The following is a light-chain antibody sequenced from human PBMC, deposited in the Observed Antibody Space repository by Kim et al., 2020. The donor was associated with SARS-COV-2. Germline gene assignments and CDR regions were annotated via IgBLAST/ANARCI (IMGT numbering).Light chain of an antibody. V-gene: IGLV1-40*01. CDR2: ANT. CDR3: QSYDSSLSGSV. CDR1: SSNIGTGYD. Sequence: QRVTISCTGSSSNIGTGYDVHWYQQLPGTAPKLLIYANTSRPSGVPDRFSASKSGTSASLAITGLQAEDEADYYCQSYDSSLSGSVFGGGTQLTVL. J-gene: IGLJ2*01.